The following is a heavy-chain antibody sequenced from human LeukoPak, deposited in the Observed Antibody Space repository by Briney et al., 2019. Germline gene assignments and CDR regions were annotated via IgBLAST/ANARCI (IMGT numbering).Heavy chain of an antibody. CDR2: SRNKASSYTT. V-gene: IGHV3-72*01. CDR3: GRXAINANNGMDV. CDR1: GFKFSDHY. Sequence: PGGSQRLSCAASGFKFSDHYIDWVRQAPGKGLEWVGRSRNKASSYTTEYAASVEGRFTISRDVSESSLYLQMNSLRTEDTAVSYXGRXAINANNGMDVWGQGTTVTVSS. J-gene: IGHJ6*02. D-gene: IGHD1/OR15-1a*01.